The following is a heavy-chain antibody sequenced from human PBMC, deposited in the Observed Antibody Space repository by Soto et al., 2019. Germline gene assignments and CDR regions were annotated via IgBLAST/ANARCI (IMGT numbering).Heavy chain of an antibody. D-gene: IGHD2-8*01. J-gene: IGHJ6*02. V-gene: IGHV3-21*01. CDR1: GFTFSSYS. CDR2: ISSSSSYI. Sequence: EVQLVESGGGLVKPGGSLRLSCAASGFTFSSYSMNWVRQAPGKGLEWVSSISSSSSYIYYADSVKGRFTIFRDNAKNSLYLQMNSLSAEDTAVYYCWLYCTNGVVCRGGMDVWGQGTTVTVSS. CDR3: WLYCTNGVVCRGGMDV.